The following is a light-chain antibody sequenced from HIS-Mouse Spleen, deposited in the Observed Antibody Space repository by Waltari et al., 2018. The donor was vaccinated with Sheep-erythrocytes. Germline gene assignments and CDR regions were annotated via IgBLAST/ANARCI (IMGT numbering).Light chain of an antibody. CDR2: QDS. V-gene: IGLV3-1*01. CDR3: QAWDSSTAV. Sequence: SYELTQPPSVSVSPGQTASITCSGDKLGEKYACWYQQKPGQSPVLVIYQDSKRPSGIPERFSCSNSGNTATLTISGTQAMDEADYYCQAWDSSTAVFGGGTKLTVL. J-gene: IGLJ2*01. CDR1: KLGEKY.